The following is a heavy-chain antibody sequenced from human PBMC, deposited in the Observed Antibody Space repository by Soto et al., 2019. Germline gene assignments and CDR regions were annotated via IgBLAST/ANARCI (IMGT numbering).Heavy chain of an antibody. CDR2: IRAKQYGGTT. J-gene: IGHJ5*02. CDR3: TTGYASTWYS. Sequence: GGSLRLSCAASGFPFADAWMNWVRQAPGKGLEWIGHIRAKQYGGTTDYAAPVKGRFTISRDDSKNTLYLQMDSLKTEDTALFYCTTGYASTWYSWGQGTPVTVS. D-gene: IGHD6-13*01. V-gene: IGHV3-15*07. CDR1: GFPFADAW.